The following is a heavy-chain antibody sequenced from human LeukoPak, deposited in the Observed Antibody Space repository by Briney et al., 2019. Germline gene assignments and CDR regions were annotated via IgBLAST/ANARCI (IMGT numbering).Heavy chain of an antibody. V-gene: IGHV1-18*01. D-gene: IGHD3-16*01. CDR1: GYTFTTYG. Sequence: ASVKASCKASGYTFTTYGIGWVRQAPGQGLEWMGWISGYNGNTNYAQKFQGRVTMTTDTSTSTAYMELRSLRSDDTAVYYCARTSHESVLYWSDPWGQGTLANVSS. CDR3: ARTSHESVLYWSDP. J-gene: IGHJ5*02. CDR2: ISGYNGNT.